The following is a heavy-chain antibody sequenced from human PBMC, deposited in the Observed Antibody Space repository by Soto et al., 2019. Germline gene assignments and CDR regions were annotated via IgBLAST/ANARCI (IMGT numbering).Heavy chain of an antibody. V-gene: IGHV3-30*18. J-gene: IGHJ4*02. CDR2: TSYDESRK. CDR1: GFSFSSYG. Sequence: GGSLRLSCAASGFSFSSYGMHWVRQAPGKGLEWVAVTSYDESRKYYADSVKGRFTISRDNSKKTLYLQMNSLRAEDTAVYYCAKDEGSGSYYVTGDYWGQ. D-gene: IGHD3-10*01. CDR3: AKDEGSGSYYVTGDY.